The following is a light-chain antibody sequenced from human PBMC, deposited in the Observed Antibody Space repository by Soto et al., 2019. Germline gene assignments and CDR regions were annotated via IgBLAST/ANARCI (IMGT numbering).Light chain of an antibody. Sequence: DIQMTQSPSTLSASVGDRVTITCRASESISSWLAWYQQKPGKAPKLLIHKASTLQSGVPSRFSGSGSQTEFILTISSLEPDDSGTYYCQQYKSYSSTTFGQGTKLEIK. CDR2: KAS. J-gene: IGKJ2*01. CDR3: QQYKSYSSTT. CDR1: ESISSW. V-gene: IGKV1-5*03.